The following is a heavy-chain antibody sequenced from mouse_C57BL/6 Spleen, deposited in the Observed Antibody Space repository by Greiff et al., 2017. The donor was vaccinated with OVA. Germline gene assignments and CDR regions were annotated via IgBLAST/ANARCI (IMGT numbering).Heavy chain of an antibody. CDR2: IYPSDSET. D-gene: IGHD1-1*01. V-gene: IGHV1-61*01. Sequence: VQLQQPGAELVRPGSSVKLSCKASGYTFTSYWMDWVKQRPGQGLEWIGNIYPSDSETHYNQKFKDKATLTVDKSSSTAYMQLSSLTSEDSAVYYCAREVRDYYGSSYFDYWGQGTTLTVSS. CDR1: GYTFTSYW. CDR3: AREVRDYYGSSYFDY. J-gene: IGHJ2*01.